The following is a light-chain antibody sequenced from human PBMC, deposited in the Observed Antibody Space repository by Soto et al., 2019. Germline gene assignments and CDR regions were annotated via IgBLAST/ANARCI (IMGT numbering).Light chain of an antibody. J-gene: IGKJ1*01. CDR2: GAS. CDR3: QQYSNWPSWT. CDR1: QSVGSN. Sequence: EILMTQSPATLSVSPGERATVSCRASQSVGSNLAWYQQKPGQAPRLLIYGASTRATGIPARFSGSGSGTEFTLTISSLQSEDFAVYYCQQYSNWPSWTFGQGTKVDIK. V-gene: IGKV3-15*01.